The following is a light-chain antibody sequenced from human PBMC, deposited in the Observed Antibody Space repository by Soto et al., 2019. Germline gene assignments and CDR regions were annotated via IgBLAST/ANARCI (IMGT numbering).Light chain of an antibody. Sequence: QSALTQPRSVSGSPGQSVTISCTGTTGDVGAYNFVSWYQLHPGKAPKLMIYDASKRPSGVPDHFSASKSGNTASLAISGLQAEDEADYYCCSYAGSFTWVFGGGTQLTVL. V-gene: IGLV2-11*01. CDR2: DAS. CDR3: CSYAGSFTWV. J-gene: IGLJ3*02. CDR1: TGDVGAYNF.